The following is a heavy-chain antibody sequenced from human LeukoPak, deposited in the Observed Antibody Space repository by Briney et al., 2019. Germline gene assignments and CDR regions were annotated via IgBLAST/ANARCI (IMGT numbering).Heavy chain of an antibody. CDR3: ARGIFSSGYYYYFDY. CDR2: ISYSGST. Sequence: PSETLSLTCTVSGGSLSSHYWSWIRQPPGKGQEWIGYISYSGSTNCNPSLKSRVTLSVATSKVQFSLKLNSVTAADTAVYYCARGIFSSGYYYYFDYWGQGTLVTVSS. CDR1: GGSLSSHY. D-gene: IGHD6-19*01. J-gene: IGHJ4*02. V-gene: IGHV4-59*11.